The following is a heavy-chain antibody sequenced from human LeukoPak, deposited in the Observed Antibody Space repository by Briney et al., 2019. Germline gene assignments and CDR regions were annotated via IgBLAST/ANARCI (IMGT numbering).Heavy chain of an antibody. D-gene: IGHD2-21*01. J-gene: IGHJ4*02. CDR2: ISESGSLI. CDR1: GFTLDAYY. V-gene: IGHV3-11*01. CDR3: ARAIAGFRSFYFFDY. Sequence: GGSLRLSCTASGFTLDAYYMTWIRQTPGKGLEWLLYISESGSLIHYADSVEGRFTVSRDNAKNSLYLQMNSLRAEDTAVYYCARAIAGFRSFYFFDYWGQGTLVTVSS.